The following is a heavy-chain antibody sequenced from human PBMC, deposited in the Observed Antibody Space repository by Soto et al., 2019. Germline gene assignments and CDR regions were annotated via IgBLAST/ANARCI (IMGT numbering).Heavy chain of an antibody. CDR3: AGESTYYDFWSGYYIDY. J-gene: IGHJ4*02. D-gene: IGHD3-3*01. V-gene: IGHV3-7*01. Sequence: EVQLVESGGGLVQPGGSLRLSCAASGFTFSSYWMSWVRQAPGKGLEWVANIKQDGSEKYYVDSVKGRFTISRDNAKNSLYLQMNSLRAEDTAVYYCAGESTYYDFWSGYYIDYWGQGTLVTVSS. CDR1: GFTFSSYW. CDR2: IKQDGSEK.